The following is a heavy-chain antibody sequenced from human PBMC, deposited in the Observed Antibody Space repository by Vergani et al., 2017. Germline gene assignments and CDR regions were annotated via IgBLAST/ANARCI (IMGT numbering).Heavy chain of an antibody. CDR1: GYSIRNGYY. J-gene: IGHJ4*02. D-gene: IGHD6-13*01. V-gene: IGHV4-38-2*01. CDR2: INNDGHT. CDR3: ARGRIATAGPNFDY. Sequence: QVQLQESGPGLVEPSETLSLTCAVSGYSIRNGYYWGWIRQPPGKGLEWIGEINNDGHTNYNPSLESRVTVSRDTAKNQFSLNLMSVTAADTAMYYCARGRIATAGPNFDYWGQGTLVTVSS.